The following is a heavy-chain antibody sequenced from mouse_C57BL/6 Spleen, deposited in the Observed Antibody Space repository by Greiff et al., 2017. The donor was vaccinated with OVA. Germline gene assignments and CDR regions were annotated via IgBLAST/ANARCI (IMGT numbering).Heavy chain of an antibody. J-gene: IGHJ1*03. CDR2: IYPGSGST. CDR1: GYTFTSYW. V-gene: IGHV1-55*01. D-gene: IGHD2-2*01. CDR3: ARGGYDDWYFDV. Sequence: VQLKQPGAELVKPGASVKMSCKASGYTFTSYWITWVKQRPGQGLEWIGDIYPGSGSTNYNEKFKSKATLTVDTSSSTAYMQLSSLTSEDSAVYYCARGGYDDWYFDVWGTGTTVTVSS.